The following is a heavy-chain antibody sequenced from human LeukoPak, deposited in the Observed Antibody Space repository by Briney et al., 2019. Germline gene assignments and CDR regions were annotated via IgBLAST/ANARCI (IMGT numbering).Heavy chain of an antibody. D-gene: IGHD6-13*01. CDR3: ARSDNPYTAAGTRIADY. CDR1: GYTFTSYG. CDR2: ISAYNGNT. Sequence: APVKVSCKASGYTFTSYGISWVRQAPGQGLEWMGWISAYNGNTNYAQKLQGRVTMTTDTSTSTAYMELRSLRSDDTAVYYCARSDNPYTAAGTRIADYWGQGTLVTVSS. V-gene: IGHV1-18*01. J-gene: IGHJ4*02.